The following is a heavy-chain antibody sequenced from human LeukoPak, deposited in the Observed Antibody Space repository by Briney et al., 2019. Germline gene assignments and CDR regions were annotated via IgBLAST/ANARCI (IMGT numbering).Heavy chain of an antibody. D-gene: IGHD1-26*01. CDR3: ARAGVGATIFDY. J-gene: IGHJ4*02. Sequence: SETLSPTCTVSGGSISSYYRSWIRQPPGKGLEWIGYIYYSGSTNYNPSLKSRVTISVDTSKNQFSLKLSSVTAADTAVYYCARAGVGATIFDYWGQGTLVTVSS. CDR1: GGSISSYY. CDR2: IYYSGST. V-gene: IGHV4-59*01.